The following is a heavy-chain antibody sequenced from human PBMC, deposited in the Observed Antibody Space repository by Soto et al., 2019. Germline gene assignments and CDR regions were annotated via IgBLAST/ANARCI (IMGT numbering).Heavy chain of an antibody. Sequence: QVQLVESGGGVVQPGRSLRLSCAASGFTFSSYGMHWVRQAPGKGLEWVAVIWYDGSNKYYADSVKGRFTISRDNSKNTLYLQMNSLRAEDTAVYYCARDGKRWLIDYWGQGTLVTVSS. CDR3: ARDGKRWLIDY. CDR1: GFTFSSYG. V-gene: IGHV3-33*01. CDR2: IWYDGSNK. D-gene: IGHD5-12*01. J-gene: IGHJ4*02.